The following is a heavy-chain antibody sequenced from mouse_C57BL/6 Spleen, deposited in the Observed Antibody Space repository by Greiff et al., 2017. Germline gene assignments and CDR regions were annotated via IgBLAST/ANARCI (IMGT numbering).Heavy chain of an antibody. CDR1: GFSLTSYG. CDR3: ARSITTVVEGDYAMDY. V-gene: IGHV2-6*03. CDR2: IWSDGST. J-gene: IGHJ4*01. Sequence: VHLVESGPGLVAPSQSLSITCTVSGFSLTSYGVHWVRQPPGKGLEWLVVIWSDGSTTYNSALKSRLSISKDNSKSQVFLKMNSLQTDDTAMYYCARSITTVVEGDYAMDYWGQGTSVTVSS. D-gene: IGHD1-1*01.